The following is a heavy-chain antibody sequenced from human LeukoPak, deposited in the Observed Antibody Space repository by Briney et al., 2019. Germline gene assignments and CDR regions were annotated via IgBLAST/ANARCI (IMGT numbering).Heavy chain of an antibody. J-gene: IGHJ4*02. D-gene: IGHD3-3*01. V-gene: IGHV2-5*02. Sequence: SGPTLVNPTQTLTLTCTFSGFSLSASGVGVGWIRQPPGKALEWLALIYLDDDKRYSPSLKSRLTITKDTSKNQVVLTMTNMDPVDTATYYCALHSEVGVVNDYWGQGTLVTVSS. CDR1: GFSLSASGVG. CDR3: ALHSEVGVVNDY. CDR2: IYLDDDK.